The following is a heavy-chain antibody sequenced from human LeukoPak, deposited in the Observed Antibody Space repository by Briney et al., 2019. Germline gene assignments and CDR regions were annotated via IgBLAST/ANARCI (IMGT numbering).Heavy chain of an antibody. CDR1: GFSFSSYW. Sequence: GGSLRLSCAASGFSFSSYWMNWVRQAPGKGLEWVSTISGGGGSTYYADSVKGRFTISRDNSKNTLYLQVNCLRAEDTAVYYCAKGGKWDVTPFDYWGQGTLVTVSS. V-gene: IGHV3-23*01. J-gene: IGHJ4*02. CDR3: AKGGKWDVTPFDY. D-gene: IGHD1-26*01. CDR2: ISGGGGST.